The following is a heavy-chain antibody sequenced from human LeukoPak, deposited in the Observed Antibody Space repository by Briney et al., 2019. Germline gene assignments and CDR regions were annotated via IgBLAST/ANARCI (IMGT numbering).Heavy chain of an antibody. D-gene: IGHD3-22*01. Sequence: SETLSLTCAVYGGSFSSYYWSWIRQSPGRGLEWIGEINHSGSTYYNPSLKSRVTISVDTSKNQFSLKLSSVTAANTAVYYCARDSDYYDSSGYYDYWGQGTLVTVSS. CDR1: GGSFSSYY. J-gene: IGHJ4*02. V-gene: IGHV4-34*01. CDR2: INHSGST. CDR3: ARDSDYYDSSGYYDY.